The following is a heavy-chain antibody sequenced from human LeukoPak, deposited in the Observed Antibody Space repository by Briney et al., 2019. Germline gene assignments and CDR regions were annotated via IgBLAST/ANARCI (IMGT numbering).Heavy chain of an antibody. J-gene: IGHJ5*02. D-gene: IGHD5-24*01. CDR1: GGSISSYY. CDR3: ARLRDAYNSWWFDP. CDR2: IYTSGST. V-gene: IGHV4-4*07. Sequence: RTSETLSLTCTVSGGSISSYYWSWIRQPAGKGLEWIGRIYTSGSTNYNPSLKSRVTMSVDTSKNQFSLKLSSVTAADTAVYYCARLRDAYNSWWFDPWGQGTLVTVSS.